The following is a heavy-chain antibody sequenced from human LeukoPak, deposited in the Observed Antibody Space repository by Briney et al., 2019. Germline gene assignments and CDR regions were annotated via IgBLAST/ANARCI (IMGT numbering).Heavy chain of an antibody. Sequence: ASVKVSCKASGYTFTSYYMHWVRQAPGQGLEWMGIINPSGGSTSYAQKFQGRVTMTEDTSTDTAYMELSSLRSEDTAVYYCATEGPPTAVAGKGYRIWGQGTLVTVSS. D-gene: IGHD6-19*01. CDR2: INPSGGST. CDR1: GYTFTSYY. V-gene: IGHV1-46*01. CDR3: ATEGPPTAVAGKGYRI. J-gene: IGHJ4*02.